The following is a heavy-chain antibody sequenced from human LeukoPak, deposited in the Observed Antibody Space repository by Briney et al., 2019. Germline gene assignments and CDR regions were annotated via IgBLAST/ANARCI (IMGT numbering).Heavy chain of an antibody. V-gene: IGHV3-30-3*01. CDR1: GFTFSSYA. Sequence: GGSLRLSCAASGFTFSSYAMHWVRQAPGKGLEWVAVISYDGSNKYYADSVKGRFTISRDNSKNTLYLQMNSLRAEDTAVYYCAKDLFLWYFDLWGRGTLVTVSS. CDR2: ISYDGSNK. CDR3: AKDLFLWYFDL. J-gene: IGHJ2*01. D-gene: IGHD2-21*01.